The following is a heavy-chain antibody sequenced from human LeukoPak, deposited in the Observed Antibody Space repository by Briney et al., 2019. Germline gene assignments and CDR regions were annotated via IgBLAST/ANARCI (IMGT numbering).Heavy chain of an antibody. CDR2: ISGSGGST. D-gene: IGHD3-9*01. CDR1: GFTFSSYG. V-gene: IGHV3-23*01. CDR3: AKDQGYFDPAGLQH. Sequence: GGSLRLSCAASGFTFSSYGMSWVRQAPGKGLEWVSVISGSGGSTYYAASVKGRFTISRDNSKNTLYLQMNSLRAEDTAVYYCAKDQGYFDPAGLQHWGQGTLVTVSS. J-gene: IGHJ1*01.